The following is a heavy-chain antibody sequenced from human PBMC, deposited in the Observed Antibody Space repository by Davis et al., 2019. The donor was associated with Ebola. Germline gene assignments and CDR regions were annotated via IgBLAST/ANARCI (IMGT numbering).Heavy chain of an antibody. J-gene: IGHJ6*02. CDR1: GYTFTSYD. Sequence: SVKVSCKASGYTFTSYDISWVRQAPGQGLEWMGGIIPIFGTANYAQKFQGRVTITADKSTSTAYMELSSLRSEDTAVYYCARSITGIQYYGMDVWGQGTTVTVSS. CDR3: ARSITGIQYYGMDV. CDR2: IIPIFGTA. V-gene: IGHV1-69*06. D-gene: IGHD1-20*01.